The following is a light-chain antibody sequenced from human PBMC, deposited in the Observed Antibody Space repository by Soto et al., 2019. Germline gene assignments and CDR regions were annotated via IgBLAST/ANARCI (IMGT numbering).Light chain of an antibody. CDR2: AAS. Sequence: DIQMTQSPSSVSASIGDRVTISCRASQSISSYLNWYQQKPGKAPKLLIYAASSLQSGVPSRFSGSGSGTDFTLTISSLQPEDFATYYCQQSYSLFTFGPGTKVDIK. CDR1: QSISSY. V-gene: IGKV1-39*01. CDR3: QQSYSLFT. J-gene: IGKJ3*01.